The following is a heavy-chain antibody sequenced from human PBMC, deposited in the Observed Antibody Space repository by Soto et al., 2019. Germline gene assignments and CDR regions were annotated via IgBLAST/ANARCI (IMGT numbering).Heavy chain of an antibody. CDR3: ATSYGSGYRAFDY. CDR1: GDTFSFYT. V-gene: IGHV1-69*02. CDR2: VNPILSMS. Sequence: QVQLVQSGAELKKPGSSVKVSCKASGDTFSFYTINWVRQAPGLGLEWMGRVNPILSMSNYAQKFQGRVTMTADRSKSTASMELRSLRSEDTAFYYCATSYGSGYRAFDYWGQGALVTVSS. D-gene: IGHD3-10*01. J-gene: IGHJ4*02.